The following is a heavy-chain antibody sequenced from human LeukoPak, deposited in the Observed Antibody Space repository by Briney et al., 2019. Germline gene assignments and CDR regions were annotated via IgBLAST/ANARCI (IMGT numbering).Heavy chain of an antibody. V-gene: IGHV3-23*01. CDR1: GFTFSSYA. J-gene: IGHJ2*01. D-gene: IGHD3-3*01. CDR2: ISGSGGST. CDR3: AKTRPHYGFWSGRNYWYFDL. Sequence: PGGSLRLSCAASGFTFSSYAMSWVRQAPGKGLEWVSAISGSGGSTYYADSVKGRFTISRDNSKSTLYLQMNSLRAEDTAVYYCAKTRPHYGFWSGRNYWYFDLWGRGTLVTVSS.